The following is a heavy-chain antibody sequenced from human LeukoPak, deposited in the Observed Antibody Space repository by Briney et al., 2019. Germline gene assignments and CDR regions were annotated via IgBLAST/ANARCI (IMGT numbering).Heavy chain of an antibody. Sequence: GGSLRLSCAAPGFTFSEYYMTWIRQAPGKGPEWVSYISGVYDNIFYGNSVKGRFTISRDNAKKSVYLQMNSLRAEDTAVYYCARGGAHGMDVWGQGTTVTVSS. CDR2: ISGVYDNI. V-gene: IGHV3-11*01. D-gene: IGHD1-26*01. J-gene: IGHJ6*02. CDR1: GFTFSEYY. CDR3: ARGGAHGMDV.